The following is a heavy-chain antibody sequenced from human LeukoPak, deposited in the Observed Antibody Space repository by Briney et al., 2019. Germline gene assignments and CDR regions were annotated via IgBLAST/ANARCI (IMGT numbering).Heavy chain of an antibody. Sequence: GASVKVSCKASGYTFTSYDINWVRQATGQGLEWMGWMNPNSGNTGYAQKFQGRVTITRNTSISTAYMELSSLRSEDTAVYYCARGRGESGWCREFDYWGQGTLVTVSS. CDR1: GYTFTSYD. CDR2: MNPNSGNT. J-gene: IGHJ4*02. CDR3: ARGRGESGWCREFDY. D-gene: IGHD6-19*01. V-gene: IGHV1-8*03.